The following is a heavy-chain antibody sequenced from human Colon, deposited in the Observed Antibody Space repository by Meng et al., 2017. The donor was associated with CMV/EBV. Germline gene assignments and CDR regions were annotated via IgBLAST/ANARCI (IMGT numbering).Heavy chain of an antibody. CDR3: ATELSRGGY. CDR2: ISAYNGNT. V-gene: IGHV1-18*01. J-gene: IGHJ4*02. CDR1: GDTVIDFG. Sequence: VQSGTEVKKPGAAVKVSWMASGDTVIDFGISWVRQAPGQGLEWMGWISAYNGNTNYAPEFKVRVTLTKDTSTTTDTSTNTVYMEMRSLRYDDTAIYYCATELSRGGYWGQGTLVTVSS.